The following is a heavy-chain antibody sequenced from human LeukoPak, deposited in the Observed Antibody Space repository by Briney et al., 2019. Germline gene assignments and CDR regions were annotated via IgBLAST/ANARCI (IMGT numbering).Heavy chain of an antibody. CDR2: IYHSGST. J-gene: IGHJ4*02. Sequence: SETLSLTCTVSGGSISSGGYYWSWIRQHPGKGLEWIGYIYHSGSTYYNPSLKSRVTISVDRSKNQFSLKLSSVTAADTAVYYCASSSGYDYLGVDYWGQGTLVTVSS. V-gene: IGHV4-30-2*01. D-gene: IGHD5-12*01. CDR3: ASSSGYDYLGVDY. CDR1: GGSISSGGYY.